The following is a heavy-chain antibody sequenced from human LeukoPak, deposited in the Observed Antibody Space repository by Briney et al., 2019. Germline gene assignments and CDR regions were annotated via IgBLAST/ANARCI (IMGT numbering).Heavy chain of an antibody. CDR1: GGSINRSGYY. D-gene: IGHD3-3*01. CDR3: ARESITIFGVAPTPYFDY. V-gene: IGHV4-31*03. Sequence: LTLTCTVSGGSINRSGYYWNWIRQHPGKGLEWIGYIYYSGSTYYNPSLKSRVTISVDMSKNQFSLKLSSVTAADTAVYYCARESITIFGVAPTPYFDYWGQGTLVTVSS. CDR2: IYYSGST. J-gene: IGHJ4*02.